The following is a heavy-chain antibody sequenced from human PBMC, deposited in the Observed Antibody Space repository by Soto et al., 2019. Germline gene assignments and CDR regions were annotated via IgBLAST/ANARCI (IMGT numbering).Heavy chain of an antibody. CDR3: ARGGALLGGMDV. CDR2: MNPNNGNT. Sequence: GASVKVSCKASGYTFTSYDINWVRQATGQRLEWMGWMNPNNGNTGYAQKFQGRVTMTRNTSISTAYMELSSLRSEDTAVYYCARGGALLGGMDVWGQGTTVTVSS. V-gene: IGHV1-8*01. J-gene: IGHJ6*02. CDR1: GYTFTSYD. D-gene: IGHD3-10*01.